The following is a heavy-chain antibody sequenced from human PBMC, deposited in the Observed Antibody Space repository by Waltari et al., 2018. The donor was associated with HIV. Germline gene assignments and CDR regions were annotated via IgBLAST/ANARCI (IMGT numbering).Heavy chain of an antibody. J-gene: IGHJ1*01. CDR2: INAGNGNT. CDR3: ARGRNAEYFQH. V-gene: IGHV1-3*01. CDR1: GYTFTSYA. Sequence: QVQLVQSGAEVKKPGASVKVSCKASGYTFTSYAMHWVRQATGPRLEWMGWINAGNGNTKYSQKFQGIVTITRDTSASTAYMELGSLRSEDTAVYYCARGRNAEYFQHWGQGTLVTVSS.